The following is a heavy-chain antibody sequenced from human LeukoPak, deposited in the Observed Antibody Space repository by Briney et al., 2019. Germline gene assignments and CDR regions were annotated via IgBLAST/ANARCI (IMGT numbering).Heavy chain of an antibody. CDR1: GGSISNYY. V-gene: IGHV4-59*01. Sequence: SETLSLTCTVSGGSISNYYWSWIRQPPGKGLEWIGYIYCTGSTYYIPSLKSRVTISLDTSKNQFSLSLTSVTAADTAVYYCARSGYSYGTGYYFDYWGQGTLVTVSS. CDR2: IYCTGST. CDR3: ARSGYSYGTGYYFDY. D-gene: IGHD5-18*01. J-gene: IGHJ4*02.